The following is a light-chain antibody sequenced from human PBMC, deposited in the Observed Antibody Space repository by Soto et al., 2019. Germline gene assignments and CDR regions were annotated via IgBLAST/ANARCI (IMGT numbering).Light chain of an antibody. Sequence: IVLTQSPGTLSLSPGERATLSCRASQSVSSSYLAWYQQKPGQAPRLLIYGASSRATGIPDRFSGSGSGTDFTLTISRLEPEDFAVYYCQQYGSSPARITFGPGTKVDIK. J-gene: IGKJ3*01. V-gene: IGKV3-20*01. CDR1: QSVSSSY. CDR3: QQYGSSPARIT. CDR2: GAS.